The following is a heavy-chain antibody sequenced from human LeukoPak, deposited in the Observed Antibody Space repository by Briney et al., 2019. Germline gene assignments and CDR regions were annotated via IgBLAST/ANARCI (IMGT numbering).Heavy chain of an antibody. CDR3: ARRDDFWSGRGDAFDI. CDR2: IYYSGST. CDR1: GGSISSYY. V-gene: IGHV4-59*08. Sequence: SETLSLTCTVSGGSISSYYWSWIRQPPGKGLEWIGYIYYSGSTNYNPSPKSRVTISVDTSKNQFSLKLSSVTAADTAVYYCARRDDFWSGRGDAFDIWGQGTMVTVSS. D-gene: IGHD3-3*01. J-gene: IGHJ3*02.